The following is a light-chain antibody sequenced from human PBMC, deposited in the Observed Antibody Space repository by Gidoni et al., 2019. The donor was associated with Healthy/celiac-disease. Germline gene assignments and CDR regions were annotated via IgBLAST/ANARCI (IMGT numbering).Light chain of an antibody. CDR2: AAA. V-gene: IGKV1-39*01. CDR1: QSISSY. Sequence: DIHMTQSPSSLSASVGDRVTITCRASQSISSYLNWYQQKPGKAPQLLIYAAASLQSGFPSRFSGSGSGKDCPLTISSLQPEDFATYYCQQRYSTPLPFGQGTKGESK. J-gene: IGKJ1*01. CDR3: QQRYSTPLP.